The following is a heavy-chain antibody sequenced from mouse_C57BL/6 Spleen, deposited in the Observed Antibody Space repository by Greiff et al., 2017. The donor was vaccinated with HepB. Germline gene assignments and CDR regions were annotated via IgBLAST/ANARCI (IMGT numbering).Heavy chain of an antibody. D-gene: IGHD2-3*01. CDR2: ISGGGGNT. CDR3: ARDGYYVYYFDY. J-gene: IGHJ2*01. V-gene: IGHV5-9*01. Sequence: EVQVVESGGGLVKPGGSLKLSCAASGFTFSSYTMSWVRQTPEKRLEWVATISGGGGNTYYPDSVKGRFTISRDNAKNTLYLQMSSLRSEDTALYYCARDGYYVYYFDYWGQGTTLTVSS. CDR1: GFTFSSYT.